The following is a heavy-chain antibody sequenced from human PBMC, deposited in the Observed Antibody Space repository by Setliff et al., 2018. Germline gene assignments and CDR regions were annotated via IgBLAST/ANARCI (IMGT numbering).Heavy chain of an antibody. CDR2: IYPGDSDI. J-gene: IGHJ4*02. V-gene: IGHV5-51*01. Sequence: PGESLKISCEGSGYSFTNYWIAWVRQMPGKGLEWMGIIYPGDSDIRYSPSFQGQVTISADKSITTAYLQWSSLKASDTAMYYCGRLDAAHSPVDSWGQGTLVTVSS. CDR1: GYSFTNYW. CDR3: GRLDAAHSPVDS. D-gene: IGHD6-6*01.